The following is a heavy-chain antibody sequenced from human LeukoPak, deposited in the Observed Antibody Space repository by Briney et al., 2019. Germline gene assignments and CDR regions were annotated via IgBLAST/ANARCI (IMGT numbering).Heavy chain of an antibody. V-gene: IGHV1-2*02. Sequence: ASVKVSCKTSGYTFATYFMHWVRQAPGQGLEWMGYIKPNSGVTNYAQKFRGRVTMTWDTSISTAYVELSGLTSDDTAIYYCARPTYCGSNCYFNFDYWGQGTLVTVSS. CDR1: GYTFATYF. D-gene: IGHD2-21*02. J-gene: IGHJ4*02. CDR3: ARPTYCGSNCYFNFDY. CDR2: IKPNSGVT.